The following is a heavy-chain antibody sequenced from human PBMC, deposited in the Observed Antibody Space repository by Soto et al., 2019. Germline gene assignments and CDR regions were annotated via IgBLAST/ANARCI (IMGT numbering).Heavy chain of an antibody. CDR2: IKSKTDGGTT. D-gene: IGHD2-2*01. V-gene: IGHV3-15*01. CDR3: TTEKIPAANFYGMGV. J-gene: IGHJ6*02. CDR1: GFTFSNAW. Sequence: GGSLRLSCAASGFTFSNAWMSWVRQAPGKGLEWVGRIKSKTDGGTTDYAAPVKGRFTISRDDSKNTLYLQMNSLKTEDTAVYYCTTEKIPAANFYGMGVWGQGTTVTVSS.